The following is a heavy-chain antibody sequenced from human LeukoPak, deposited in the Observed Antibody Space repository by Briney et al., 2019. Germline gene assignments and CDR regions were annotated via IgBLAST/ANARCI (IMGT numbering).Heavy chain of an antibody. CDR1: GYTFTGYY. CDR2: INPNSSGT. D-gene: IGHD2-2*01. Sequence: ASVKVSCKASGYTFTGYYMHWVRQAPGQGLEWMGWINPNSSGTNYAQKFQGRVTMTRDTSIGTAYMELSRLRSDDTAVYYCARDGTLVVPARLFHWGRGTLVTVSS. V-gene: IGHV1-2*02. CDR3: ARDGTLVVPARLFH. J-gene: IGHJ4*02.